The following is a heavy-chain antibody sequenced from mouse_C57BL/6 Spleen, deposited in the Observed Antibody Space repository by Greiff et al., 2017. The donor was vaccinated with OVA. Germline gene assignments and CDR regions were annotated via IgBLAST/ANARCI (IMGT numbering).Heavy chain of an antibody. V-gene: IGHV7-3*01. Sequence: EVQLVESGGGLVQPGGSLSLSCAASGFTFTDYYMSWVRQPPGKALEWLGFIRNKANGYTSEYSASVKGRFTSSIDNSQSILYLQMHALRAVDSSTDYCASSYYYGGSPCWCVDVWGTGTTVTVSS. CDR1: GFTFTDYY. J-gene: IGHJ1*03. D-gene: IGHD1-1*01. CDR2: IRNKANGYTS. CDR3: ASSYYYGGSPCWCVDV.